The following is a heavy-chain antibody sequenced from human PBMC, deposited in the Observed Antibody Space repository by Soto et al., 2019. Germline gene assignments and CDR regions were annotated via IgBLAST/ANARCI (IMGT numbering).Heavy chain of an antibody. Sequence: PSETLSLTCTVSGGSISSYYWSWIRQPPGKGLEWIGYIYYSGSTNYNPSLKSRVTISVDTSKNQFSLKLSSVTAADTAVYYCARTAGTTFTSYYYYYGMDVWGQGTTVTVSS. CDR2: IYYSGST. J-gene: IGHJ6*02. CDR1: GGSISSYY. CDR3: ARTAGTTFTSYYYYYGMDV. D-gene: IGHD1-7*01. V-gene: IGHV4-59*01.